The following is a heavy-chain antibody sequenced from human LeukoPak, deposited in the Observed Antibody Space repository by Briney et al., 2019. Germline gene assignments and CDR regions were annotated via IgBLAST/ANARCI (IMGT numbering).Heavy chain of an antibody. CDR2: IYTSGST. V-gene: IGHV4-61*02. D-gene: IGHD3-10*01. J-gene: IGHJ3*02. CDR3: ARETRILEWFGELSGLGAFDI. CDR1: GGSISSGSYY. Sequence: PSETLSLTCTVSGGSISSGSYYWSWIRQPAGKGLEWIGRIYTSGSTNYNPSLKSRVTISVDTSKNQFSLNLSSVTAADTAVYYCARETRILEWFGELSGLGAFDIWGQGTMVTVSS.